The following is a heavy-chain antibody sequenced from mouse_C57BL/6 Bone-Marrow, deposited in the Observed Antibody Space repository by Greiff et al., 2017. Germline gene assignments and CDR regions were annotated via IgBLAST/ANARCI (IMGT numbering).Heavy chain of an antibody. V-gene: IGHV1-50*01. CDR1: GYTFTSYW. CDR3: ARRGCSWFAY. J-gene: IGHJ3*01. Sequence: VQLQQSGAELVKPGASVKLSCKASGYTFTSYWMQWVKQRPGQGLEWIGEIDPSDSYTNYNQKFKGKATLTVDTSSSTAYMQLSSLTSEDSAVYYCARRGCSWFAYWGQGTLVTVSA. D-gene: IGHD3-3*01. CDR2: IDPSDSYT.